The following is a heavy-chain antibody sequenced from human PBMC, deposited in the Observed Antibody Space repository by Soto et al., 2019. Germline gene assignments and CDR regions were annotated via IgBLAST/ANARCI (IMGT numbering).Heavy chain of an antibody. CDR1: GGSISSYY. D-gene: IGHD6-19*01. Sequence: PSETLSLTCTVSGGSISSYYWSWIRQPPGKGLEWIGYIYYSGSTNYNPSLKSRVTISVDTSKNQFSLKLSSVTAADTAVYYCARGGSGWSNYYYFDYWGQGTLVTVSS. CDR2: IYYSGST. CDR3: ARGGSGWSNYYYFDY. V-gene: IGHV4-59*08. J-gene: IGHJ4*02.